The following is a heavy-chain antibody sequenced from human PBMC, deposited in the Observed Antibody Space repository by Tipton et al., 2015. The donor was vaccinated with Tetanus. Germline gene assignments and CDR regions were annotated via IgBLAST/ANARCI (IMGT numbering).Heavy chain of an antibody. CDR1: GAPVTSGRHH. V-gene: IGHV4-61*01. CDR2: VSDSGST. CDR3: ARDFSLGSNSWAFDL. J-gene: IGHJ3*01. D-gene: IGHD4-23*01. Sequence: GLVKPSETLSLTCSVSGAPVTSGRHHWSWIRLAPGRGLEWIGFVSDSGSTNYNPSVRGRVAISLDTSKNQFSLELTSVTAADTAVYYCARDFSLGSNSWAFDLWGRGTTVTVSS.